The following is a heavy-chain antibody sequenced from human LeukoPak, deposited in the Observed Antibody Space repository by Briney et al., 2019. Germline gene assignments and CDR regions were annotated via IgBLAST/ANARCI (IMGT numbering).Heavy chain of an antibody. D-gene: IGHD6-13*01. CDR1: GGTFSSYA. V-gene: IGHV1-69*05. CDR3: AADRYSSSWYKLSWFDP. Sequence: ASVKVSCKASGGTFSSYAISWVRQAPGQGLEWMGGIIPIFGTANYAQKFQGRVTITTDESTSTAYMELSSLRSEDTTVHYCAADRYSSSWYKLSWFDPWGQGTLVTVSS. J-gene: IGHJ5*02. CDR2: IIPIFGTA.